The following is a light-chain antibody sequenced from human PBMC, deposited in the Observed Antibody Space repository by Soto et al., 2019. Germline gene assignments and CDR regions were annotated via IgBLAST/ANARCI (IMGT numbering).Light chain of an antibody. V-gene: IGKV1-39*01. CDR1: QSIATY. CDR2: AAS. CDR3: QQSFSTLGWT. J-gene: IGKJ1*01. Sequence: IQMTQSPSSLSASVGDTVTITFGAGQSIATYLNWYQQKSGKAPKLLISAASSLQSGVPSRFTGSGSGTDFTLTISSLQPEDFATYYCQQSFSTLGWTFGQGTKVDIK.